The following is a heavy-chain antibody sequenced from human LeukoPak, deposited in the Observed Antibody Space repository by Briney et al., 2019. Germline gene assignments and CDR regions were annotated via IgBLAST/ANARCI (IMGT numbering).Heavy chain of an antibody. V-gene: IGHV1-8*01. CDR2: MNPNSGNT. CDR1: GYTFTSYD. J-gene: IGHJ4*02. CDR3: ARVLSSIPSRPFDY. Sequence: GASVKASCKASGYTFTSYDINWVRQGTGQGLEWMGWMNPNSGNTGYAQKFQGRVTMTRNTSISTAYMELSSLRSEDTAVYYCARVLSSIPSRPFDYWGQGTLVTVSS. D-gene: IGHD6-6*01.